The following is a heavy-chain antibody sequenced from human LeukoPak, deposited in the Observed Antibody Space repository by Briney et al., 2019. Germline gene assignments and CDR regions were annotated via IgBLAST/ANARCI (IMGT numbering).Heavy chain of an antibody. Sequence: GGSLRLSCAASGFTFSSYEMNWVRQAPGKGLEWVSYVSSSGSTIYYADSVKGRFTISRDNAKNSLYLQMNSLRAEDTAVYYCAELGITMIGGVWGKGTTVTIST. J-gene: IGHJ6*04. D-gene: IGHD3-10*02. CDR2: VSSSGSTI. V-gene: IGHV3-48*03. CDR1: GFTFSSYE. CDR3: AELGITMIGGV.